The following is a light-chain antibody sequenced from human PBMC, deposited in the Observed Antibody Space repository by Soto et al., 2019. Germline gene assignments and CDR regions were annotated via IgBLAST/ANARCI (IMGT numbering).Light chain of an antibody. CDR1: QSVSIY. Sequence: EIVLTQSPATLSLSPGERATLSCRASQSVSIYLAWYQQKPGQAPRLLINDASNRATGIPARFSGSGSGTDFTLTISSLEPEDFAVYYCQQRSNWPPITFGQGTRLEMK. CDR2: DAS. V-gene: IGKV3-11*01. CDR3: QQRSNWPPIT. J-gene: IGKJ5*01.